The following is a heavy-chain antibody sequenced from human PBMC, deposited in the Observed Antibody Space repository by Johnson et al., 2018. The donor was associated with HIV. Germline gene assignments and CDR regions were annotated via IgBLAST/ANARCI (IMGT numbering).Heavy chain of an antibody. CDR3: ARGKGASVGLDAFDI. CDR1: GFIFDDYG. D-gene: IGHD2-2*01. CDR2: ISWDGGDT. V-gene: IGHV3-20*04. Sequence: VQLVESGGGEVRPGGSLRLACVASGFIFDDYGLTWVRPAPGKGLEGVSGISWDGGDTGYADSVRGRFPISRDNAKNSLYLQTNSLRVEDTAFYYCARGKGASVGLDAFDIWGQGTMVTVSS. J-gene: IGHJ3*02.